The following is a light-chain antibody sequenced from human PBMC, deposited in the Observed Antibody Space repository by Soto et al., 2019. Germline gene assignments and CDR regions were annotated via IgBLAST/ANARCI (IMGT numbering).Light chain of an antibody. Sequence: QSALTQPASVSGSPGQSITISCTGTSSDVGGYNYVSWYQHHPGKAPKLMIFDVSTRPSGVSNRFSGSKSGNTASLTISGLQTEDEADYYCSSYTTSNTRQIVFGTGTKVTVL. CDR2: DVS. CDR3: SSYTTSNTRQIV. V-gene: IGLV2-14*03. J-gene: IGLJ1*01. CDR1: SSDVGGYNY.